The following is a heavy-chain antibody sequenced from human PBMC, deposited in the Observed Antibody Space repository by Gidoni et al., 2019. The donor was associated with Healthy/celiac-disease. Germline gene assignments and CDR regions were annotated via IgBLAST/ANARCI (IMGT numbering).Heavy chain of an antibody. J-gene: IGHJ6*02. V-gene: IGHV1-46*01. Sequence: QVQLVQSGAEVTKPGASVKVSCKSSGSTFPSYYMHWVRQAPGQGLEWMGIINPSGGSTSYAQKCQGRVTMTRDTSTSTVYMELSSLRSEDTAVYYCARDSPSSSPRGHLDVWGQGTTVTVSS. CDR1: GSTFPSYY. CDR3: ARDSPSSSPRGHLDV. D-gene: IGHD6-6*01. CDR2: INPSGGST.